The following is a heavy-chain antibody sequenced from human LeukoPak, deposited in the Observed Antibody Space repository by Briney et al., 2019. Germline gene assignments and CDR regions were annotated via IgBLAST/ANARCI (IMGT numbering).Heavy chain of an antibody. D-gene: IGHD5-18*01. Sequence: SETLSLTCTVSGDSISSYYWSWIRQPPGKGLEWIGYNFYSGSTNYNPSLKSRVTVSVDMSKNQFSLRLSSVTAADTAVYYCARGWTPNHHTAMAYWGQGILVTVFS. V-gene: IGHV4-59*01. CDR1: GDSISSYY. CDR2: NFYSGST. J-gene: IGHJ4*02. CDR3: ARGWTPNHHTAMAY.